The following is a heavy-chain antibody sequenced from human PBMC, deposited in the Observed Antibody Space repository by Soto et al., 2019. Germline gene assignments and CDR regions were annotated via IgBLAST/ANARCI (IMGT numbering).Heavy chain of an antibody. Sequence: QVQLVQSGAEVKKPGASVKVSCKASGYTFTNYAMHWVRQAPGQRLEWMGWINAGNGNTKYSQQFQGRVTIMRDTSANTAYMELSSLRSEDTAVYYCARDRGRYCSGGSCYSGVVNWLDPWGQGTLVTVSS. CDR1: GYTFTNYA. J-gene: IGHJ5*02. CDR2: INAGNGNT. V-gene: IGHV1-3*01. D-gene: IGHD2-15*01. CDR3: ARDRGRYCSGGSCYSGVVNWLDP.